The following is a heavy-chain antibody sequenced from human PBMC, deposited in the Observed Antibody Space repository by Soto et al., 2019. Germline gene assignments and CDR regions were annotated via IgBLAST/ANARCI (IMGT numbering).Heavy chain of an antibody. CDR2: IIPIFGTA. V-gene: IGHV1-69*01. Sequence: QVQLVQSGAEVKKPGSSVKVSCKASGGTFSSYAISWVLQAPGQGLEWMGGIIPIFGTANYAQKFQGRVTITADESTSTAYMELSSLRSEDTAVYYCARDPGGDYVTTRYYYGMDVWGQGTTVTVSS. CDR3: ARDPGGDYVTTRYYYGMDV. CDR1: GGTFSSYA. D-gene: IGHD4-17*01. J-gene: IGHJ6*02.